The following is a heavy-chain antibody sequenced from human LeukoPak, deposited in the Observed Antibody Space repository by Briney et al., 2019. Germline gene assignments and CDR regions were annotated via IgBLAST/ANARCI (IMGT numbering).Heavy chain of an antibody. D-gene: IGHD6-13*01. J-gene: IGHJ4*02. V-gene: IGHV3-23*01. CDR1: GFTFNSYA. Sequence: GGSLRLSCAASGFTFNSYAMSWVRQAPGKGLEWVSAISGSGGNTYYADSVKGRFTISRDNSKNTLYLQMNSLRAEDTALYYCAKDRGSSSCLDYWGQGTLITVSS. CDR2: ISGSGGNT. CDR3: AKDRGSSSCLDY.